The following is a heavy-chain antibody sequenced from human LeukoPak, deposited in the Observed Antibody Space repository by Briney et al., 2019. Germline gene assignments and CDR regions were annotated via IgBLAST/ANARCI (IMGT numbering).Heavy chain of an antibody. V-gene: IGHV4-4*07. J-gene: IGHJ3*02. CDR1: GGSISSCY. D-gene: IGHD2-2*02. Sequence: SETLSLTCTVSGGSISSCYWSWIRQPAGKGLEWIGRIYTSGSTNYNPSLKSRVTMSVDTSKNQFSLKLSSVTAADTAVYYCARGRDLYCSSLTCYNDAFDIWGQGTLVTVSS. CDR2: IYTSGST. CDR3: ARGRDLYCSSLTCYNDAFDI.